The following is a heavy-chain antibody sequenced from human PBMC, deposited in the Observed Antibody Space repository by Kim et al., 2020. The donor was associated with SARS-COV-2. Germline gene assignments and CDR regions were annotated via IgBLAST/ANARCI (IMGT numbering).Heavy chain of an antibody. Sequence: KFQGRVTITADESTSTAYMELSSLRSEDTAVYYCARAGTIYDSRGYWFDPWGQGTLVTVSS. V-gene: IGHV1-69*01. D-gene: IGHD3-22*01. CDR3: ARAGTIYDSRGYWFDP. J-gene: IGHJ5*02.